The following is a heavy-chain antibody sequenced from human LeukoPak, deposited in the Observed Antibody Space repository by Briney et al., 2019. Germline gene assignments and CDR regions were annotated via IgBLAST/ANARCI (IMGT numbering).Heavy chain of an antibody. V-gene: IGHV3-30*18. Sequence: PGGSLRLSCAASGFTFSSYGMHWVRQAPGKGLEWVAVISYDGSNKYYADSVKGRFTISRDNSKNTLYLQMNSLRAEDTAVYYCAKPIRSFVVVVAATDYWGQGTLVTVSS. CDR3: AKPIRSFVVVVAATDY. CDR1: GFTFSSYG. J-gene: IGHJ4*02. D-gene: IGHD2-15*01. CDR2: ISYDGSNK.